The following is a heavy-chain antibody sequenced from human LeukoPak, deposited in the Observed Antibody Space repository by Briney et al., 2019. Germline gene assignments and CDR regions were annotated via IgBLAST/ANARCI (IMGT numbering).Heavy chain of an antibody. J-gene: IGHJ6*03. CDR3: AKDHMTTVVTPEGDYYYYYMDV. CDR1: GFTFSSYG. D-gene: IGHD4-23*01. Sequence: PGGSLRLSCAASGFTFSSYGMHWVRQAPGKGLEWVAVISYDGSNKYYADSVKGRFTISRDNSKNTLYLQMNSLRAEDTAVYYCAKDHMTTVVTPEGDYYYYYMDVWGKGTTVTVSS. V-gene: IGHV3-30*18. CDR2: ISYDGSNK.